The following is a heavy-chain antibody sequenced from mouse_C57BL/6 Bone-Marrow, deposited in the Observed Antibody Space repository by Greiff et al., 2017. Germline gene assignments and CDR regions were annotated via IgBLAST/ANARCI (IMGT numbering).Heavy chain of an antibody. Sequence: QVQLQQSGPGLVQPSQSLSITCTVSGFSLTSYGVHWVRQSPGKGLEWLGVIWRGGSTDYNAAFMSRLSITKDNSKSQVFFKMNSLQADDTAIYYCAKNSLYGFYAMDYWGQGTSVTGSS. CDR1: GFSLTSYG. CDR2: IWRGGST. D-gene: IGHD2-2*01. V-gene: IGHV2-5*01. J-gene: IGHJ4*01. CDR3: AKNSLYGFYAMDY.